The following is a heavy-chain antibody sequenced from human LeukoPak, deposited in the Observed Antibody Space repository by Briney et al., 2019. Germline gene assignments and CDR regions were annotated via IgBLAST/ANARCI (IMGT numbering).Heavy chain of an antibody. CDR2: MNPNSGNT. CDR1: GYTFSSYW. J-gene: IGHJ4*02. V-gene: IGHV1-8*02. D-gene: IGHD6-13*01. Sequence: GESLRISCKGSGYTFSSYWIGWVRQATGQGLEWMGWMNPNSGNTGYAQKFQGRVTMTRNTSISTAYMELSSLRSEDTAVYYCARAGYSSSWYLYWGQGTLVTVSS. CDR3: ARAGYSSSWYLY.